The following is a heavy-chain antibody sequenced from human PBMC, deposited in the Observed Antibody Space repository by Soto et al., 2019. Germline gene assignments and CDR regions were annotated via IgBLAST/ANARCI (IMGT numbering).Heavy chain of an antibody. D-gene: IGHD3-10*01. CDR2: FDPEDGET. Sequence: GSVKVSFKVSGYTLTELAIHLVRQAPGKGLEWMGGFDPEDGETIYSQKFHGRVTMTEDTSTQTAYMELSSLRSEDTAVYYCAVCHMRLISFGETLSYWGQGTMVTVSS. CDR3: AVCHMRLISFGETLSY. CDR1: GYTLTELA. J-gene: IGHJ4*02. V-gene: IGHV1-24*01.